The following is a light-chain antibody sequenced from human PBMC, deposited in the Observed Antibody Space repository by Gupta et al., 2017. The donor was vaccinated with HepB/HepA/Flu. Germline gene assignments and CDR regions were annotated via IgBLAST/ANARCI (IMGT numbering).Light chain of an antibody. CDR1: QSVTTN. Sequence: DIVMTQSPATLSVSPGERATLTCRASQSVTTNLAWYQQKPGQAPRLLIDGASTRATGIPARFSGSGSGTEFTLTISSLQPEDFAVYYCQQDDNWPLTFGGGTKVEIK. CDR3: QQDDNWPLT. J-gene: IGKJ4*01. V-gene: IGKV3-15*01. CDR2: GAS.